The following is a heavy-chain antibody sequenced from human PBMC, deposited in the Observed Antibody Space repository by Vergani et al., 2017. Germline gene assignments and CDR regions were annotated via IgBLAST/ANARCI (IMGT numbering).Heavy chain of an antibody. Sequence: QVQLQESGQGLLKPSETLSLTCAVSGDSISSGNNWGWIRQPPGKGFEWISSVYHSGDTYFNPSLKGLVSLSMDTSKNYFCLTLSSVTTSDTPMYYCARRSSSYYFDIWGQGVLITVSS. V-gene: IGHV4-38-2*01. CDR3: ARRSSSYYFDI. CDR1: GDSISSGNN. D-gene: IGHD3-22*01. CDR2: VYHSGDT. J-gene: IGHJ5*02.